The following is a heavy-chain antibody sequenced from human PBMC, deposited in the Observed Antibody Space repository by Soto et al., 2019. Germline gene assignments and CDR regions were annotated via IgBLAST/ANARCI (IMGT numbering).Heavy chain of an antibody. CDR1: GVSLNKNRNG. D-gene: IGHD3-3*01. CDR2: IFSNDEK. CDR3: ARIRAYYDFWSGYSCDY. V-gene: IGHV2-26*01. Sequence: PTETPTVIFPVSGVSLNKNRNGGSWIRQPPREGLDWLAHIFSNDEKSYSTSLKSRLTIAKDTSKSQVVLTMTNMDPVDTATYYCARIRAYYDFWSGYSCDYWGQGTLVTVSS. J-gene: IGHJ4*02.